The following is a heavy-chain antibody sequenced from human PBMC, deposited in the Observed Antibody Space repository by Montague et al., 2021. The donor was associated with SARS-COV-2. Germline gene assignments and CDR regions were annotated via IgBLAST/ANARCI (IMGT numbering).Heavy chain of an antibody. CDR1: GDSMNNYY. Sequence: SETLSLTCTVPGDSMNNYYWSWIRQPPGKGLEWIGYINYSGSTHYNPSXXSRVTLSKDTSKNQFSLRLTSVTAADTAMYFCARAPIYRSSWYAYFDYWGQGTLVTVSS. J-gene: IGHJ4*02. V-gene: IGHV4-59*01. CDR2: INYSGST. D-gene: IGHD6-13*01. CDR3: ARAPIYRSSWYAYFDY.